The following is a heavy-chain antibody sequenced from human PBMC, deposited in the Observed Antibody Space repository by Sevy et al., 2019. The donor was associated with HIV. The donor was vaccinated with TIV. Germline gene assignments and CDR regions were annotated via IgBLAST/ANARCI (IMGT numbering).Heavy chain of an antibody. CDR1: GYIFTGYY. CDR3: ARVGDITMIESWFDP. J-gene: IGHJ5*02. Sequence: ASVKVSCKASGYIFTGYYMHWVRQAAGQGLEWMGWIGPNSGGTNYAQKFQGRVTMTRDTSISTAYMELSSLRSDDTAVYYCARVGDITMIESWFDPWGQGTLVTVSS. D-gene: IGHD3-22*01. CDR2: IGPNSGGT. V-gene: IGHV1-2*02.